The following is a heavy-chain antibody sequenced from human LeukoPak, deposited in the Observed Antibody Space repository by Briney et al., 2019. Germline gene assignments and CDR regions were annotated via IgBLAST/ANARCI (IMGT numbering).Heavy chain of an antibody. D-gene: IGHD1-26*01. CDR1: GGTFSSYA. CDR3: ARGNRAYRETFDP. Sequence: SVKVSCKASGGTFSSYAISWVRQAPGQGLEWMGGIIPIFGTANYAQKFQGRVTITADESTSTAYMELSSLRSEDTDVYYCARGNRAYRETFDPWGQGTLVTVSS. J-gene: IGHJ5*02. V-gene: IGHV1-69*13. CDR2: IIPIFGTA.